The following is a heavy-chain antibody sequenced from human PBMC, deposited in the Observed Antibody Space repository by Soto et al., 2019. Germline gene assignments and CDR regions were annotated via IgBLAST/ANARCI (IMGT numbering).Heavy chain of an antibody. CDR2: IFPDDSDT. Sequence: GESLKISCKASGYIIKNYWIGWVRQMPGQGLEWMGIIFPDDSDTRYSPSFQGHVTISVDKSISTAYVQWSGLKASDSAIYYCFRGGVTSRTFDYWGQGTLVTVSS. D-gene: IGHD3-16*01. V-gene: IGHV5-51*01. CDR3: FRGGVTSRTFDY. J-gene: IGHJ4*02. CDR1: GYIIKNYW.